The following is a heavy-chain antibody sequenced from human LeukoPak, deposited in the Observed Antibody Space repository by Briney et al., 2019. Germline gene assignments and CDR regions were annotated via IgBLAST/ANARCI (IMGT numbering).Heavy chain of an antibody. D-gene: IGHD3-22*01. CDR3: ARVYYYDSSGYWVYYFDY. CDR2: IYYSGST. CDR1: GGSISGSSYY. V-gene: IGHV4-61*01. Sequence: SETLSLTCTVSGGSISGSSYYWSWIRQPPGKGLEWIGYIYYSGSTNYNPSLKSRVTISVDTSKNQFSLKLSSVTAADTAVYYCARVYYYDSSGYWVYYFDYWGQGTLVTVSS. J-gene: IGHJ4*02.